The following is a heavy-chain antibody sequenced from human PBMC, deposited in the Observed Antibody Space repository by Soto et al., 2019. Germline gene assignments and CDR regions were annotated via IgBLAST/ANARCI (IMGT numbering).Heavy chain of an antibody. CDR2: ITHSGST. Sequence: EWIGEITHSGSTHYTPSLQRRVTISVATSKNQFSLKLSSVTAADTAVYYCARGGVYFSSTRRPPRSTFFPPSGQ. D-gene: IGHD2-2*01. CDR3: ARGGVYFSSTRRPPRSTFFPP. V-gene: IGHV4-34*01. J-gene: IGHJ5*02.